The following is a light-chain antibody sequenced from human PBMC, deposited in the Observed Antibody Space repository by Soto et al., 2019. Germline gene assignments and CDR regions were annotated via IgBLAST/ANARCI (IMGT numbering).Light chain of an antibody. CDR3: QHYGRSAYT. CDR1: QSVSSNY. V-gene: IGKV3-20*01. Sequence: EIGLTQSPGTLSLSPGERATLSCRASQSVSSNYLAWYQQKPGQAPRLLIYGASSRATGIPDRFSGSGSGTDFTLTISRLEPEDFAVYYCQHYGRSAYTCGQGSTLEIK. J-gene: IGKJ2*01. CDR2: GAS.